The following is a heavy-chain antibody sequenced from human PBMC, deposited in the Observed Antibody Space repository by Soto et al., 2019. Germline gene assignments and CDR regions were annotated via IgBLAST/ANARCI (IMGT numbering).Heavy chain of an antibody. Sequence: GGSLRLSCAASGFTFDDYSMHWVRQAPGKGLEWVSGISWNSGSIGYADSVKGRFTISRDNAKNSLYLQMNSLRAEGTALYYCAKDMAVAGHDAFDIWGQGTMVTVSS. CDR2: ISWNSGSI. V-gene: IGHV3-9*01. CDR3: AKDMAVAGHDAFDI. CDR1: GFTFDDYS. J-gene: IGHJ3*02. D-gene: IGHD6-19*01.